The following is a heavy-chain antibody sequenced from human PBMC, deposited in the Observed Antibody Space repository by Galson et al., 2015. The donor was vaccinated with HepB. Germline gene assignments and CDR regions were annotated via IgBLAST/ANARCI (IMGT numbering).Heavy chain of an antibody. CDR1: GGTFSSYA. J-gene: IGHJ6*03. CDR2: IIPILGIA. V-gene: IGHV1-69*10. Sequence: SCKASGGTFSSYAISWVRQAPGQGLEWMEGIIPILGIANYAQKFQGRVTITADKSTSTAYMELSSLRSEDTAVYYCARLAVPAVPYYMDVWGKGTTVTVSS. CDR3: ARLAVPAVPYYMDV. D-gene: IGHD2-2*01.